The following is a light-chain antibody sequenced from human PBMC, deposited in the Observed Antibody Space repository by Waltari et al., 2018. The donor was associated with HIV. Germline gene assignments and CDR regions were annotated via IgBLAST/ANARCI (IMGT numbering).Light chain of an antibody. J-gene: IGLJ2*01. CDR1: SMHLGGYAF. CDR2: DVT. Sequence: PALTPPAPASGYPGGTITISCTGTSMHLGGYAFVTWYQQHPGKAPKLLIRDVTKRLPGISDRFTASKSGNTAYLTISGLQSEDEADYYCCSYATGTIVVFGGGTRLTVL. V-gene: IGLV2-14*03. CDR3: CSYATGTIVV.